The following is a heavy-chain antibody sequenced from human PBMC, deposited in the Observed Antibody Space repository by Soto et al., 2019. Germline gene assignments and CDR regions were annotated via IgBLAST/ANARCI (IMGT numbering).Heavy chain of an antibody. CDR3: ASGGAGGVRGGYYYYGMDV. D-gene: IGHD3-10*01. J-gene: IGHJ6*02. CDR2: IIPIFGTA. CDR1: GGTFSSYA. V-gene: IGHV1-69*01. Sequence: QVQLVQSGAEVKKPGSSVKVSCKASGGTFSSYAISWVRQAPGQGLEWMGGIIPIFGTANYAQKFQGRVTITADESTSTAYMELSSLRSEDTAVYYCASGGAGGVRGGYYYYGMDVWGQGTTVTVSS.